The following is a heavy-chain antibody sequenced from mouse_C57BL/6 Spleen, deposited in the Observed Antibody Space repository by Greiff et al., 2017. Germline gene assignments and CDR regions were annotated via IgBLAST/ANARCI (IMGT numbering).Heavy chain of an antibody. CDR2: INPGNGGT. Sequence: QVHLQQSGPELVKPGASVKLSCKASGYTFTSYCMHWVKQRPGQGLEWIGNINPGNGGTYYNEKFKGKATLTVVKSSSTAYMQLSSLTSEDSAVYDCARLGRPPVYYYGDWGQGTTLTVSS. V-gene: IGHV1-53*01. J-gene: IGHJ2*01. CDR3: ARLGRPPVYYYGD. CDR1: GYTFTSYC.